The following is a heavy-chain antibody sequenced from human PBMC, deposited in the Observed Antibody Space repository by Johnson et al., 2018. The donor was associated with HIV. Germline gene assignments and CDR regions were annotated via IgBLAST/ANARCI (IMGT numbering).Heavy chain of an antibody. V-gene: IGHV3-30*18. CDR3: AKVGPWQDYYYSSGYYHNAFDI. CDR2: ISYDGSNK. J-gene: IGHJ3*02. Sequence: QVQLVESGGGVVQPGRSLRLSCAASVFTFGSYGIHWVRQAPGKGLEWVAVISYDGSNKYYADSVKGRFTIFRDNSKNTLYLQMNSLRAEDTAVYYCAKVGPWQDYYYSSGYYHNAFDIWGQGIMVTVSS. D-gene: IGHD3-22*01. CDR1: VFTFGSYG.